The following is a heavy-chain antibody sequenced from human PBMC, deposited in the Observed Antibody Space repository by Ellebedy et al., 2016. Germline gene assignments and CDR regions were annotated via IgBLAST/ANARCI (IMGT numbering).Heavy chain of an antibody. J-gene: IGHJ4*02. D-gene: IGHD6-13*01. Sequence: GESLKISCAASGFTFSSFAMNWVRQAPGEGLEWVSYISSSSSTIFYTDSMKGRFTVSRDNAKNSLYLQMNSPRAEDTAVYYCTRAISAGFIDSWGQGTLVTVSS. CDR1: GFTFSSFA. V-gene: IGHV3-48*04. CDR3: TRAISAGFIDS. CDR2: ISSSSSTI.